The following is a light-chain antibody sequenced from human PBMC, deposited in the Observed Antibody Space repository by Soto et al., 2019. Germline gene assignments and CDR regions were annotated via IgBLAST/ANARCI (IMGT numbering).Light chain of an antibody. CDR2: DAS. V-gene: IGKV1-5*01. CDR3: QQYKTFWT. Sequence: DIQMTQSPSTLSASVGDRVTITCRASQSISSRLAWFQQKPGRAPRVLIYDASSLESGVPSRFSGSGSGTEFTLTISSLQPDDFATYYCQQYKTFWTFGQGTKVDIK. J-gene: IGKJ1*01. CDR1: QSISSR.